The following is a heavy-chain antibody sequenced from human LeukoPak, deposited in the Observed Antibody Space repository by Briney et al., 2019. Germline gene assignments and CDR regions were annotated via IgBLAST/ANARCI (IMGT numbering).Heavy chain of an antibody. Sequence: SETLSLTCTVSGGSISTSSYYWGWVRQPPGKGLEWIGNIFYSGSTYYSPSLKSRVTISLDTSRNQFSLKLNSVTAADTAVYYCASSTGGGSYENWFDPWGQGTLVTVSS. J-gene: IGHJ5*02. CDR3: ASSTGGGSYENWFDP. V-gene: IGHV4-39*07. CDR2: IFYSGST. CDR1: GGSISTSSYY. D-gene: IGHD1-26*01.